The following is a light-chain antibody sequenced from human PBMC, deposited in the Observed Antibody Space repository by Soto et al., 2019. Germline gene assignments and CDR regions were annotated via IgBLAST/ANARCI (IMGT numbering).Light chain of an antibody. CDR2: GTS. CDR3: QQYRTSTQT. CDR1: QTVGSDY. V-gene: IGKV3-20*01. Sequence: EIVLTQSPGTLSLSPGESATLSCRASQTVGSDYLAWYQQRPGQAPRLLIYGTSSRATGIPDRFSGSGSGTDFTLTISRLEPEDCAVYYCQQYRTSTQTFGQGTKVEIK. J-gene: IGKJ1*01.